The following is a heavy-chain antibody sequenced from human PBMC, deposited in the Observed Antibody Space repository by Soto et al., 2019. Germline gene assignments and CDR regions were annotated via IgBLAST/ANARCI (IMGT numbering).Heavy chain of an antibody. Sequence: GGSLRLSCAASGFTFSSYAMSWVRQAPGKGLEWVSAISGSGGSTYYADSVKGRFTISRDNSKNTLYLQMNSLRAEDTAVYYCAKDVCNLEELVGDYYYYGMDVWGQGTTVTVSS. J-gene: IGHJ6*02. CDR1: GFTFSSYA. CDR2: ISGSGGST. CDR3: AKDVCNLEELVGDYYYYGMDV. D-gene: IGHD2-2*01. V-gene: IGHV3-23*01.